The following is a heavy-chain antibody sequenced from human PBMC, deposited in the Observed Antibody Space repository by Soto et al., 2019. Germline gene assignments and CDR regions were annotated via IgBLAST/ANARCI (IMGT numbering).Heavy chain of an antibody. Sequence: QVQLVESGGGVVQPGRSLRLSCAGSGFTFSNYGLHWVRQTPGKGLEWVAFISHDGSNKYYADSVKGRFTISRDSSKSTLYLQMDSLRVEDTAVYYCAKDEAPRYCSGRSCHPAGAYWGQGTLVTVSS. D-gene: IGHD2-15*01. CDR3: AKDEAPRYCSGRSCHPAGAY. CDR1: GFTFSNYG. V-gene: IGHV3-30*18. J-gene: IGHJ4*02. CDR2: ISHDGSNK.